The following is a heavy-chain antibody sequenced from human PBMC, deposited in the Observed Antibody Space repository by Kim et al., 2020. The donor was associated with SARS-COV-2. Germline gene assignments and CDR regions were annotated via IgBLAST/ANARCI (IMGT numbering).Heavy chain of an antibody. Sequence: GGSLRLSCAASGITFSGYWMHWDRLAPGKGLEWVSRINSDGSTTTYADSVKGRFTISRDNAKNTLYLQMNSLRAEDTAVYYCTRDLVSWGQGILVTVSS. J-gene: IGHJ5*02. V-gene: IGHV3-74*01. D-gene: IGHD2-8*02. CDR3: TRDLVS. CDR1: GITFSGYW. CDR2: INSDGSTT.